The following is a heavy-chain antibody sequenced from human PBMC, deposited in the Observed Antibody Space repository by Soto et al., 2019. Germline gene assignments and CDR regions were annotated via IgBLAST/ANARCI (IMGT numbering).Heavy chain of an antibody. Sequence: QVQLVQSGAEVKKPGASVKVSCKASGYTFTSYGISWVRQAPGQGLEWMGWISGYNGNTNSAQKLQGRVTMTTDTSTTTAYMELRSLRSGDTAVYYSGRGGTSSPYFYFMDVWGKGTTVTVSS. D-gene: IGHD6-13*01. CDR2: ISGYNGNT. CDR3: GRGGTSSPYFYFMDV. J-gene: IGHJ6*04. V-gene: IGHV1-18*01. CDR1: GYTFTSYG.